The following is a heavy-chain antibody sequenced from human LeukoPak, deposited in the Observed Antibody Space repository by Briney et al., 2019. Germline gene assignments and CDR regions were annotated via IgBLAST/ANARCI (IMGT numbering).Heavy chain of an antibody. J-gene: IGHJ5*02. D-gene: IGHD2-15*01. Sequence: PGGSLRLSCAASGVIFKIYWMHCVRQAPGKGVVGVSRINSEGSSTIYADCVKGRFTISRDNSKNSLYLQMNSLRTEDTALYYCAKDLVAAIPAPPTWFDPCGQGTLVTVS. CDR1: GVIFKIYW. CDR3: AKDLVAAIPAPPTWFDP. V-gene: IGHV3-74*01. CDR2: INSEGSST.